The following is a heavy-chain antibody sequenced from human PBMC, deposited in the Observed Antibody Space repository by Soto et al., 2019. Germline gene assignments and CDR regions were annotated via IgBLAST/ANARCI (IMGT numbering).Heavy chain of an antibody. CDR2: ISGSGGST. J-gene: IGHJ4*02. CDR3: ARDPVPYCGGDCRTFDY. V-gene: IGHV3-23*01. Sequence: GGSLRLSCAASGFSVSSNYMTWVRQAPGKWLEWVSVISGSGGSTYYADSVKGRFTISRDNSKNTLYLQMNSLRAEDTAVYYSARDPVPYCGGDCRTFDYWGQG. D-gene: IGHD2-21*02. CDR1: GFSVSSNY.